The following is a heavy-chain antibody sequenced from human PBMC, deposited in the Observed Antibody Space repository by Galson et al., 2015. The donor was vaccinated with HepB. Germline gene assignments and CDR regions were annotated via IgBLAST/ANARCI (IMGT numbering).Heavy chain of an antibody. J-gene: IGHJ4*02. CDR2: ISFDGSNK. D-gene: IGHD5-12*01. Sequence: SLRLSCAASGFSFRTHAMHWVRQAPGKGLEWMAVISFDGSNKYYADSVKGRFTISRDNSDNTLYLQMNSLRAEDTAVYYCARDKEALATSVVDYWGQGTLVTVS. CDR3: ARDKEALATSVVDY. CDR1: GFSFRTHA. V-gene: IGHV3-30*04.